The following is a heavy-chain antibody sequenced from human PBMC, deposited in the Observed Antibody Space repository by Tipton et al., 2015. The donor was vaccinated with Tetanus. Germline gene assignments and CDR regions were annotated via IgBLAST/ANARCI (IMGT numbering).Heavy chain of an antibody. D-gene: IGHD5-12*01. V-gene: IGHV3-7*01. CDR2: IKPDGGEK. Sequence: LSLTCAASGFTFSRSWMTWVRQTPGKGLEWVANIKPDGGEKYYVDSVKGRFTISRDNAKNSLYLQMSSLRAEDTAVYYCSRGVDRTKAGIDWGQGTLVTVSS. CDR1: GFTFSRSW. J-gene: IGHJ4*02. CDR3: SRGVDRTKAGID.